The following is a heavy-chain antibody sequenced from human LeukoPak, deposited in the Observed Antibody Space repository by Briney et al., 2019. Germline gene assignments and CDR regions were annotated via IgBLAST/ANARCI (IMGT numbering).Heavy chain of an antibody. Sequence: SETLSLTCAVYGGSFSGYYWSWIRQPPGKGLEWIGEINHSGSTNYNPSLKSRVTISVDTSKNQFSLKLSSVTAADTAVYYCAIVDFDYWGQGTLVTVSS. J-gene: IGHJ4*02. D-gene: IGHD2-15*01. CDR2: INHSGST. V-gene: IGHV4-34*01. CDR1: GGSFSGYY. CDR3: AIVDFDY.